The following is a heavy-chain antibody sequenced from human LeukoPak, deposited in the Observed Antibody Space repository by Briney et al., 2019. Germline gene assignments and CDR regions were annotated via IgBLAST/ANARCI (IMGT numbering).Heavy chain of an antibody. V-gene: IGHV3-23*01. Sequence: GGSLRLSCAASGFTFTSYAMSWVRQAPGKGLEWVSSISGSGVSTYYADSVKGRFTISRDNSKNTLYPQMNSLRAEDTAVYYCAKVGGRGKYFDAFDIWGQGTMLTVSS. CDR3: AKVGGRGKYFDAFDI. CDR2: ISGSGVST. D-gene: IGHD2/OR15-2a*01. J-gene: IGHJ3*02. CDR1: GFTFTSYA.